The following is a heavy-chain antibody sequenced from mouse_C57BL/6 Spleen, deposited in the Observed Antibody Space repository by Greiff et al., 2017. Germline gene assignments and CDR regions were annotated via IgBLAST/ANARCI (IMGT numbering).Heavy chain of an antibody. D-gene: IGHD1-1*01. CDR2: ISSGSSTI. CDR3: ARRDYYGSVLDY. J-gene: IGHJ2*01. Sequence: EVQLVESGGGLVKPGGSLKLSCAASGFTFSDYGMHWVRQAPEKGLEWVAYISSGSSTIYYADTVKGRFTISRDNAKNTLFLQLNSLRSEDTAMYYCARRDYYGSVLDYWGQGTTLTVSS. V-gene: IGHV5-17*01. CDR1: GFTFSDYG.